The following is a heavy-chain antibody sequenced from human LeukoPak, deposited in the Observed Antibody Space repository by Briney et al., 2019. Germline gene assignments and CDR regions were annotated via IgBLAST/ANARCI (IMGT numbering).Heavy chain of an antibody. J-gene: IGHJ4*02. V-gene: IGHV3-66*02. Sequence: GGSLRLSCAASGFTVSSNYMSWVRQAPGKGLEWVSVIYSGGSTYYADSVKGRFTISRDNSKNTLYLQMNNLRAEDTPVYYCKGTWGWLQFATDYWGQGTLVTVSS. CDR3: KGTWGWLQFATDY. CDR2: IYSGGST. D-gene: IGHD5-24*01. CDR1: GFTVSSNY.